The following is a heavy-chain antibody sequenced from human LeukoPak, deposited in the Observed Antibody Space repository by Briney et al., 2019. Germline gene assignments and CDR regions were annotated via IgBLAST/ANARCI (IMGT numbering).Heavy chain of an antibody. V-gene: IGHV1-8*03. CDR2: MNPNSGNT. CDR1: GYTFTSYD. J-gene: IGHJ4*02. D-gene: IGHD1-26*01. CDR3: ARDLHRWELPDY. Sequence: ASVKVSCKASGYTFTSYDINWVRQATGQGLEWMGWMNPNSGNTGYAQKFQGRVTITRNTSISTAYMELNSLRAEDTAVYYCARDLHRWELPDYWGQGTLVTVSS.